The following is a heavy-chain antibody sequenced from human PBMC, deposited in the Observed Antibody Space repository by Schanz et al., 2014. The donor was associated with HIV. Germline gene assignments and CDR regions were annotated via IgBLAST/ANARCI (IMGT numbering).Heavy chain of an antibody. D-gene: IGHD6-13*01. CDR1: GGTFSSYA. Sequence: QVQLVQSGAEVKKPGSSVKVSCKASGGTFSSYAISWVRQAPGQGLEWMGWMNPNSGNTGYAQKFRGRVTMTRNTSTGTAYMELSSLRSDDTAVYYCASDLSVYSSSSSVWGQGTTVTVSS. V-gene: IGHV1-8*02. J-gene: IGHJ6*02. CDR3: ASDLSVYSSSSSV. CDR2: MNPNSGNT.